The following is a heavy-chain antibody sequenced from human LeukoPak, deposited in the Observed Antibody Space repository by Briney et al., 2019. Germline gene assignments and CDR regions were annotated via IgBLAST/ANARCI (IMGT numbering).Heavy chain of an antibody. D-gene: IGHD3-9*01. CDR2: MNPNSGNT. CDR1: GYTFTSYD. V-gene: IGHV1-8*01. Sequence: ASVKVSCKASGYTFTSYDINWMRQATGQGLEWMGWMNPNSGNTGYAQKFQGRVTMTRNTSISTAYMELSSLRSEDTAVYYCATGVILSESTKDDAFDIWGQGTMVTVSS. CDR3: ATGVILSESTKDDAFDI. J-gene: IGHJ3*02.